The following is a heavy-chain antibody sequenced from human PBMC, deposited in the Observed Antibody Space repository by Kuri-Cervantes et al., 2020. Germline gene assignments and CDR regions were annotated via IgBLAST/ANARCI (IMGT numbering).Heavy chain of an antibody. V-gene: IGHV3-30*18. Sequence: LSLTCAASGVTFSSYGMHWVRQAPGKGLEWVAVISYDGSNKYYADSVKGRFTISRDNSTNTLYLQMNSLRAEETAVSYCAKDHTVAVAGWNYYYGMDVWGQGTTVTVSS. D-gene: IGHD6-19*01. CDR2: ISYDGSNK. CDR3: AKDHTVAVAGWNYYYGMDV. J-gene: IGHJ6*02. CDR1: GVTFSSYG.